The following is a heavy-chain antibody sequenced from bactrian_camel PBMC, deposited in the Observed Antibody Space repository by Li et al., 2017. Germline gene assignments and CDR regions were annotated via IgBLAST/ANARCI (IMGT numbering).Heavy chain of an antibody. CDR2: IDTGDGST. V-gene: IGHV3S1*01. Sequence: HVQLVESGGGSALAGGSVRLSCAASGYTFNTYSWFRQAPGQEREGVAAIDTGDGSTYYLNSVEGRFTISRDNAKDTLSLQLNSLKSEDTALYYCVTDFSDNGTTHWGQGTQVTVS. CDR1: GYTFNTYS. J-gene: IGHJ4*01. CDR3: VTDFSDNGTTH. D-gene: IGHD2*01.